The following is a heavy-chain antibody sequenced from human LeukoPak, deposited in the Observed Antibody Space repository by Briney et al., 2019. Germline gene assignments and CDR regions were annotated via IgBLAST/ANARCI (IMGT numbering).Heavy chain of an antibody. D-gene: IGHD6-13*01. J-gene: IGHJ4*02. CDR1: GYTFTGYY. CDR2: INPNSGGT. Sequence: ASVKVSCKASGYTFTGYYMHWVRQAPGQGLEWMGWINPNSGGTNYAQKFQGRVTMTRDTSISTAYMELSRLRSDDTAVYYCASLSSSWHPRSDYWGQGTLVTVSS. V-gene: IGHV1-2*02. CDR3: ASLSSSWHPRSDY.